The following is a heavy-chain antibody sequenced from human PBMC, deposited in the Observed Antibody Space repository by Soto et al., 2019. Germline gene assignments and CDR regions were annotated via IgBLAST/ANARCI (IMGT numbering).Heavy chain of an antibody. V-gene: IGHV4-59*08. J-gene: IGHJ4*02. CDR3: ARGGGSFSSGWYFDD. D-gene: IGHD6-19*01. CDR1: GVSIRNDY. CDR2: IYYSGTT. Sequence: QVQLQESGPGLVKPSETMSLTCTVSGVSIRNDYWNWVRQSPGKGLEWIGLIYYSGTTKYNPAVQSRVTMSAETSKNQVSLKLTSVPATDTAVYYCARGGGSFSSGWYFDDWGQGTLVTVSS.